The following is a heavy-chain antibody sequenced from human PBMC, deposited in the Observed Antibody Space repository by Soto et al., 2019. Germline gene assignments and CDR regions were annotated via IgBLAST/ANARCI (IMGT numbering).Heavy chain of an antibody. CDR1: GGSFSGYY. Sequence: PSETLSLTCAVYGGSFSGYYWSWIRQPPGKGLEWIGEINHSGSTNYNPSLKSRVTISVDTSKNQFSLKLISVTAADTAVYYCARGKLSDYVWGSYRDRFVYWGQGTVVTVSS. D-gene: IGHD3-16*02. CDR3: ARGKLSDYVWGSYRDRFVY. CDR2: INHSGST. V-gene: IGHV4-34*01. J-gene: IGHJ4*02.